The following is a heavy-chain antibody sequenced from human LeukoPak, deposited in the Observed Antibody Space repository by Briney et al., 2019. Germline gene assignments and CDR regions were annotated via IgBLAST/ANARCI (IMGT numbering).Heavy chain of an antibody. V-gene: IGHV1-69*06. CDR1: GGTFRSYG. Sequence: SVKVSCKASGGTFRSYGINWVRQASGQGLEWMGGIIPIFDTTNYAQKFQGRVTITADKSTSTAYMELSSLTSDDTAVYYCARGGVQQWLVLWGQGTLVTVSS. D-gene: IGHD6-19*01. CDR2: IIPIFDTT. J-gene: IGHJ4*02. CDR3: ARGGVQQWLVL.